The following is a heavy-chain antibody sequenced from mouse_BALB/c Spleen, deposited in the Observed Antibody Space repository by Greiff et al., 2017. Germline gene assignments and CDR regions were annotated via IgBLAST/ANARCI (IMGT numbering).Heavy chain of an antibody. V-gene: IGHV3-6*02. CDR3: ARVTGAY. Sequence: VQLQQSGPGLVKPSQSLSLTCSVTGYSITSGYYWNWIRQFPGNKLEWMGYISYDGSNNYNPSLKNRISITRDTSKNQFFLKLNSVTTEDTATYYCARVTGAYWGQGTLVTVSA. CDR1: GYSITSGYY. J-gene: IGHJ3*01. CDR2: ISYDGSN.